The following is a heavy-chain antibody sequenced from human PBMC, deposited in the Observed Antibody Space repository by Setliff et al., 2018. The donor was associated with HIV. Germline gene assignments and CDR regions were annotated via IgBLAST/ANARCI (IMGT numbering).Heavy chain of an antibody. CDR2: LHPSDFDT. D-gene: IGHD3-3*01. Sequence: GESPKSSCKASGYIFTNYWIGWVRQMPGKGLGWIGVLHPSDFDTRNGPPLQGQVSSSADRSITTAYLQWSSLKASDTAIYYCTRRRRAPGSGDLEAYWGQGTLVTVSS. J-gene: IGHJ4*02. CDR1: GYIFTNYW. CDR3: TRRRRAPGSGDLEAY. V-gene: IGHV5-51*01.